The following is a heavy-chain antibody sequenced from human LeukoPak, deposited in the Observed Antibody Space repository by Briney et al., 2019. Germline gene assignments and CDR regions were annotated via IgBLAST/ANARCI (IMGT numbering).Heavy chain of an antibody. CDR3: ARDYSGSYSNYYGMDV. J-gene: IGHJ6*02. CDR2: IYYSGST. CDR1: GGSISSGDYY. D-gene: IGHD1-26*01. Sequence: SETLSPTCTVSGGSISSGDYYWSWIRQPPGKGLEWIGYIYYSGSTYYNPSLKSRVTISVDTSKNQFSLKLSSVTAADTAVYYCARDYSGSYSNYYGMDVWGQGTTVTVSS. V-gene: IGHV4-30-4*01.